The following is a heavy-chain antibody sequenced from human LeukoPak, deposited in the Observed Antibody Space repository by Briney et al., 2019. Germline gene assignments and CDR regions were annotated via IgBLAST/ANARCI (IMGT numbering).Heavy chain of an antibody. CDR3: ARHSPSGHYVIGNFDY. CDR2: IYYSGST. Sequence: SETLSLTCTVSGGSISSRTYYWGWIRQPPGKGLEWSGCIYYSGSTYYNLSLKSRVTISVDTSKNQFSLKLSSVTAADTAVYYCARHSPSGHYVIGNFDYWGQGTLVTVSS. J-gene: IGHJ4*02. D-gene: IGHD4-17*01. V-gene: IGHV4-39*01. CDR1: GGSISSRTYY.